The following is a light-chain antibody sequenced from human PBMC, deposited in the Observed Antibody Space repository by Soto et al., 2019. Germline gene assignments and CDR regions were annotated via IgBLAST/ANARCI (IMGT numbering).Light chain of an antibody. CDR3: QQYGGSPPT. Sequence: EIVLMQSPGTLSLSPGESAALSCRASQSISNNFLAWYQRKPGQAPRLLIYGASYRAADIPYRFSGSGSGTDFTLTITRLEPDDFAVYYCQQYGGSPPTFGQGTTVEVK. J-gene: IGKJ1*01. V-gene: IGKV3-20*01. CDR2: GAS. CDR1: QSISNNF.